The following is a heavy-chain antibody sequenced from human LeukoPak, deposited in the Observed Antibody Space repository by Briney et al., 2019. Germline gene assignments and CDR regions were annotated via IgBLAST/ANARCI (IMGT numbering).Heavy chain of an antibody. J-gene: IGHJ5*02. CDR3: ARYGSGSEEGWFDP. Sequence: PSETLSLTRAVSGYSISSSNWWGWIRPPPGKGLEWIGYIHHSGSTYYNPSLKSRVTMSVDTSKNQFSLKLSSVTAVDTAVYYCARYGSGSEEGWFDPWGQGTLVTVSS. D-gene: IGHD3-10*01. CDR1: GYSISSSNW. V-gene: IGHV4-28*01. CDR2: IHHSGST.